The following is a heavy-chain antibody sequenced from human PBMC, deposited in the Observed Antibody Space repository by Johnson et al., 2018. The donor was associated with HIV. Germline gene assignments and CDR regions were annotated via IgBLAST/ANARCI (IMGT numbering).Heavy chain of an antibody. CDR2: IRDGGGNT. V-gene: IGHV3-30*02. CDR1: GFTFSNYG. CDR3: AKGDIDAFDI. J-gene: IGHJ3*02. Sequence: QVQLVESGGGVVQPGGSLRLSCAASGFTFSNYGMSWVRQAPGKGLEWVAAIRDGGGNTYYADSVKGRFTISRDNSKNTLYLEMNSLRAEDTAVYYCAKGDIDAFDIWGQGTMVTVSS.